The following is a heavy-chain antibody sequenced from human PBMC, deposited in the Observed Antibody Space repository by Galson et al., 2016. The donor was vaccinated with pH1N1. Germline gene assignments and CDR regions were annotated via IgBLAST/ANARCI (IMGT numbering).Heavy chain of an antibody. CDR3: ASPRPLLRYFDWLLPGGLDY. J-gene: IGHJ4*02. V-gene: IGHV7-4-1*02. CDR1: GYTFTSYA. Sequence: SVKVSCKASGYTFTSYAMNWVRQAPGQGLEWMGWINTNTGNPTYAQGFTGRFVFSLDTSDSTTNLHISSLKDEDTALNYCASPRPLLRYFDWLLPGGLDYWGQGTLVTVSS. D-gene: IGHD3-9*01. CDR2: INTNTGNP.